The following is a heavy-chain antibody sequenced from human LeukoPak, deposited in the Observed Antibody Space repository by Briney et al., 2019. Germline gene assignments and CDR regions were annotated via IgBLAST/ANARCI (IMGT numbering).Heavy chain of an antibody. CDR2: ISSSSSYI. CDR1: GFTFSSYS. D-gene: IGHD5-18*01. Sequence: PGGSLRLSCAASGFTFSSYSMNWVRQAPGKGLEWVSSISSSSSYIYYADSVKGRFTISRDNAKNSLYLQMNSLRAEDTAVYYCARDLGEPRGYRRFDPWGQGTLVTVSS. J-gene: IGHJ5*02. V-gene: IGHV3-21*01. CDR3: ARDLGEPRGYRRFDP.